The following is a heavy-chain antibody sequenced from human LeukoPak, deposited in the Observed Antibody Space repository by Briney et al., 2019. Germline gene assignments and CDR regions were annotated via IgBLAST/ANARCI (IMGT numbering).Heavy chain of an antibody. CDR2: IYTSGST. V-gene: IGHV4-61*02. CDR3: ARELMGWFGRDYYYMDV. CDR1: GGSISSGSYY. J-gene: IGHJ6*03. Sequence: PSETLSLTCTVSGGSISSGSYYWSWIRQPAGKGLEWIGRIYTSGSTNYNPSLKSRVTISVDTSKNQFSLKLSSVTAADTAVYYCARELMGWFGRDYYYMDVWGKGTTVTISS. D-gene: IGHD3-10*01.